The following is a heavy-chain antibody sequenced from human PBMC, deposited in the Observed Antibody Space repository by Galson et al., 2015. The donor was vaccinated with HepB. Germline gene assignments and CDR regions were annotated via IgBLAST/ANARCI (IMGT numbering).Heavy chain of an antibody. CDR2: LSGSGGST. CDR3: AKSSRGLVAVTLEYYFDY. D-gene: IGHD2-15*01. Sequence: SLRLSCAASGFTFANYSMSWVRQAPGKGLEWVSTLSGSGGSTYYADSVKGRFTISRDNAKSTLYLQMNSLGAEDTAVYYCAKSSRGLVAVTLEYYFDYWGQGTLVTVSS. J-gene: IGHJ4*02. CDR1: GFTFANYS. V-gene: IGHV3-23*01.